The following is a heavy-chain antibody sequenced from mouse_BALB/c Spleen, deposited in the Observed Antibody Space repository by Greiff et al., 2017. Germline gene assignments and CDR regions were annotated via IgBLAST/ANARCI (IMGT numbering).Heavy chain of an antibody. CDR3: ASEVRGAMDY. J-gene: IGHJ4*01. D-gene: IGHD2-14*01. Sequence: VKLVESGAELVRPGVSVKISCKGSGYTFTDYAMHWVKQSHAKSLEWIGVISTYYGDASYNQKFKGKATMTVDKSSSTAYMELARLTSEDSAIYYCASEVRGAMDYWGQGTSVTVSS. CDR2: ISTYYGDA. V-gene: IGHV1S137*01. CDR1: GYTFTDYA.